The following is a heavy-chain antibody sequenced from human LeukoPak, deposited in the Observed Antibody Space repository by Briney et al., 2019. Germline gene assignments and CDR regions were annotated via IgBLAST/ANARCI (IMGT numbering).Heavy chain of an antibody. D-gene: IGHD3-22*01. CDR2: IYSSWIS. V-gene: IGHV4-4*07. CDR1: GTSISGYY. J-gene: IGHJ3*02. Sequence: SETLSLTCTVSGTSISGYYWSWIRQPAGKGLEWIGHIYSSWISNYNPSLRSRATMSLDTSTNQLSLTLTSVTAADTAVYFCARGPYSYDSSGAFDIWGQGTMVTVSS. CDR3: ARGPYSYDSSGAFDI.